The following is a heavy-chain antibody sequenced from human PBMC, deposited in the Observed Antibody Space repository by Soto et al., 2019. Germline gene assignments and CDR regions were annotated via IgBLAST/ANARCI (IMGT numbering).Heavy chain of an antibody. CDR2: TSYDGNNK. D-gene: IGHD3-16*01. V-gene: IGHV3-30*19. CDR3: ERWGTTGGFDL. CDR1: GFRFKSFV. J-gene: IGHJ4*02. Sequence: QVQLVESGGGVVQPGASLRLSCAASGFRFKSFVMHWVRQAPGKGLEWVAFTSYDGNNKDYGDSVKGRFTVSRDNSQNTLHLQMDFLRPEETALYYCERWGTTGGFDLCGQGTLVSVSS.